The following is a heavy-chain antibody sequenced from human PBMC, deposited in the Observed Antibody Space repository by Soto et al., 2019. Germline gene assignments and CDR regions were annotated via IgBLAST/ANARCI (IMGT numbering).Heavy chain of an antibody. D-gene: IGHD3-10*01. CDR1: GYTFIDYY. Sequence: QVQLVQSGAEVKKPAASVYVSCTSSGYTFIDYYVHWVRQAPGKALEWMGWINPNVDGTNYARKFQGMVTMTRDTSISAVDMRLTRLTPDATSIYYCARVGSEAPRIPSDSCGQGTRVTVSS. V-gene: IGHV1-2*02. CDR3: ARVGSEAPRIPSDS. CDR2: INPNVDGT. J-gene: IGHJ4*02.